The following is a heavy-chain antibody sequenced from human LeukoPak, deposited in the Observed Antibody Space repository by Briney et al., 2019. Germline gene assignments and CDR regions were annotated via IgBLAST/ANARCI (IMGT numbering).Heavy chain of an antibody. CDR2: IWYDGGNK. V-gene: IGHV3-33*01. CDR3: ARDGFDGYNLLFDN. J-gene: IGHJ4*02. Sequence: PGGSLRLSGAASGFTFNNYGMHWVRQAPGKGLEWVAVIWYDGGNKYYADSVKGRFTISRDNSKNMLYLQMNSLRAEDTAVYYCARDGFDGYNLLFDNWGQGALVTVSS. D-gene: IGHD5-24*01. CDR1: GFTFNNYG.